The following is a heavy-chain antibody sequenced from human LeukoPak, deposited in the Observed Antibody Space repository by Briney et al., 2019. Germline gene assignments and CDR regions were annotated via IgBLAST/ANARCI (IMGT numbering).Heavy chain of an antibody. CDR1: GGSIRDYY. D-gene: IGHD2-15*01. V-gene: IGHV4-4*07. CDR3: AREGHCSGGSCYLNWFDP. CDR2: IYTSGST. J-gene: IGHJ5*02. Sequence: SETLSLTCTVSGGSIRDYYWSWIRQSAGKGLEWIGRIYTSGSTNYNPSLTSRVTMSVDTSKNQFSLVLSSVTAADTAVYYCAREGHCSGGSCYLNWFDPWGQGTLVTVSS.